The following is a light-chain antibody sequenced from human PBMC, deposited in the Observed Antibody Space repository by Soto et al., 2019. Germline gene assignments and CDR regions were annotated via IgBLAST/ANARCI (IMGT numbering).Light chain of an antibody. Sequence: QSALTQPASVSGSPGQSITISCTGTSSDVGGYNYVSWYQQHPGKALKLMIYEVSNRPSGVSNRFSGSKSGNTASLTISGLRGEDESDYYCSAYTSSSTLVFRTGTKLTVL. CDR2: EVS. V-gene: IGLV2-14*01. J-gene: IGLJ1*01. CDR1: SSDVGGYNY. CDR3: SAYTSSSTLV.